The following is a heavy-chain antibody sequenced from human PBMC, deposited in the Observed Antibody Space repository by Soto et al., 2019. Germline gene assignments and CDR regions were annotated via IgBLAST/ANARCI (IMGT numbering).Heavy chain of an antibody. D-gene: IGHD2-15*01. CDR3: ARDRGRSCIGGICPFDY. V-gene: IGHV1-18*01. CDR2: ISTYDGNT. Sequence: ASVKVSCKASGYSFTIYGITWVRQARGQGLEWRGCISTYDGNTNYAQNFQGRVSMARDTSTSTAYMALRSLRSEDTAVYYCARDRGRSCIGGICPFDYWGQGTLVTVSS. J-gene: IGHJ4*02. CDR1: GYSFTIYG.